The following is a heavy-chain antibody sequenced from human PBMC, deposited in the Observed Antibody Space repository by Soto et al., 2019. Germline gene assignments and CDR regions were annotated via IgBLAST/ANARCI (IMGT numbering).Heavy chain of an antibody. J-gene: IGHJ5*02. CDR2: VYASGST. V-gene: IGHV4-4*07. Sequence: GSLRLTCTASGFTVSSNYMSWVRQAPGKGLEWIGRVYASGSTNYNPSLKSRATMSVDTSKYQFSLKLRSVTAADTAVYYRARSSHKESGLDPWGQGTLVTVSS. CDR1: GFTVSSNY. D-gene: IGHD6-19*01. CDR3: ARSSHKESGLDP.